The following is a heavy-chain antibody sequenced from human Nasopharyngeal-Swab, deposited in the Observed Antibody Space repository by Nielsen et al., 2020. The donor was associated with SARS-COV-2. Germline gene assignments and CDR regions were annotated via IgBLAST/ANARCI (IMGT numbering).Heavy chain of an antibody. J-gene: IGHJ4*02. Sequence: GESLKISCATSGFTFSSFGMHWVRQAPGKGLEWVPFIRYDGSNRNYADSVKGRFTISRDISKNTLYLQMNSLTAEDTAVYYCVREARYSSDWYAGYWGQGTLVTVSS. CDR2: IRYDGSNR. V-gene: IGHV3-30*02. D-gene: IGHD6-19*01. CDR3: VREARYSSDWYAGY. CDR1: GFTFSSFG.